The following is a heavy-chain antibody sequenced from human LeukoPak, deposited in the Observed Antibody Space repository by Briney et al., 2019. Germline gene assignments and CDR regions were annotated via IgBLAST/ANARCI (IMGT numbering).Heavy chain of an antibody. J-gene: IGHJ6*02. CDR1: GFTFSSYA. CDR2: IKSKTDGGTT. CDR3: TPEGAYYYYGMDV. Sequence: GGSLRLSCAASGFTFSSYAMHWVRQAPGKGLEWVGRIKSKTDGGTTDYAAPVKGRFTISRDDSKNTLYLQMNSLKTEDTAVYYCTPEGAYYYYGMDVWGQGTTVTVSS. V-gene: IGHV3-15*01.